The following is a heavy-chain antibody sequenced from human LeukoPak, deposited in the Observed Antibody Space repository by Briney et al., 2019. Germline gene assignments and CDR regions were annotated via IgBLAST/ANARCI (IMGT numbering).Heavy chain of an antibody. D-gene: IGHD6-19*01. Sequence: SETLSLTCIVSGYSITSGYYWGWIRQPPGKGLEWIGSIYHSGDTYYNPSLKSRVTISVDTSKNQFSLKLDSVTAADAAVYYCAKGTSSGWYYFDYWGQGTLVTVSS. CDR3: AKGTSSGWYYFDY. CDR1: GYSITSGYY. V-gene: IGHV4-38-2*02. CDR2: IYHSGDT. J-gene: IGHJ4*02.